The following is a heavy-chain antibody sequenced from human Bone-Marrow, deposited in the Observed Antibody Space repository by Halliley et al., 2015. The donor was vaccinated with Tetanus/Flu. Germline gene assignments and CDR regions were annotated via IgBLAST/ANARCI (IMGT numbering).Heavy chain of an antibody. J-gene: IGHJ3*02. D-gene: IGHD4-17*01. CDR1: GGSFSGCC. Sequence: LRLSCAVSGGSFSGCCWSWIRQPPGKGLEWIGEINHSGTTHYNPSLKSRVTISVGTSKNQFSLKLNSVTAADTAVYYCARDRDYGEEWWAFDIWGQGTMVTVSS. CDR2: INHSGTT. CDR3: ARDRDYGEEWWAFDI. V-gene: IGHV4-34*01.